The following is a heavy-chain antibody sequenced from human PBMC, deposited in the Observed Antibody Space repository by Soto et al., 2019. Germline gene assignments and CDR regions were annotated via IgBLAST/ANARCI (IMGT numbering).Heavy chain of an antibody. CDR1: GGSFSGYY. V-gene: IGHV4-34*01. Sequence: QVQLQQWGAGLLKPSETLSLTCAVYGGSFSGYYWTWIRQPPGTGLEWIGEINHSGSTNYSPSLKSRVTITVDTSQDPFSLKLTSVTAADTAVYDCARDKITGLFDYWGQGTLVTVSS. CDR2: INHSGST. D-gene: IGHD2-8*02. J-gene: IGHJ4*02. CDR3: ARDKITGLFDY.